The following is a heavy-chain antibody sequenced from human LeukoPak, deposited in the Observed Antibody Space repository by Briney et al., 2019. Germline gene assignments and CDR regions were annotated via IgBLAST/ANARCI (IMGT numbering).Heavy chain of an antibody. Sequence: SETLSLTCTVSGGSISSSSSYWGWIRQPPGKGLEWIGSIYYSGSTYYNPSLKSRVTISVDTSKNQFSLKLSSVTAADTAVYYCARHLVATTLYPARPLPQFDHWGQGTLVTVSS. J-gene: IGHJ4*02. CDR1: GGSISSSSSY. V-gene: IGHV4-39*01. CDR2: IYYSGST. D-gene: IGHD5-12*01. CDR3: ARHLVATTLYPARPLPQFDH.